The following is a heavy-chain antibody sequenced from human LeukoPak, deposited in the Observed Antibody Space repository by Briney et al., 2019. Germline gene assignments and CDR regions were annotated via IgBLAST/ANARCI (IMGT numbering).Heavy chain of an antibody. V-gene: IGHV3-21*01. CDR1: GFTFSSYS. CDR2: ISSSSSYI. Sequence: KPGGSLRLSCAASGFTFSSYSMNWVRQAPGKGLEWVSSISSSSSYIYYADSVKGRFTISRDNAKNSLYLQMNSLRAEDTAVYYCARWRGRPDDRREHWGPLGEYMDVWGKGTTVTVSS. CDR3: ARWRGRPDDRREHWGPLGEYMDV. J-gene: IGHJ6*03. D-gene: IGHD3-10*01.